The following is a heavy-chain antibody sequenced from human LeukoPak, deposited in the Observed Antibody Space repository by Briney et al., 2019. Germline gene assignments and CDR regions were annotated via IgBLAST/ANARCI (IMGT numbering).Heavy chain of an antibody. CDR2: IKQDGSEK. CDR1: GLTFSNFW. CDR3: ARGAFIGYDFWSGYSSYYYMDV. D-gene: IGHD3-3*01. J-gene: IGHJ6*03. V-gene: IGHV3-7*01. Sequence: GGSLRLSCVASGLTFSNFWMTWVRRAPGKGLEWVANIKQDGSEKYYVDSVKGRFTISRDNAKNSLYLQMNSLRAEDTAVYYCARGAFIGYDFWSGYSSYYYMDVWGKGTTVTVSS.